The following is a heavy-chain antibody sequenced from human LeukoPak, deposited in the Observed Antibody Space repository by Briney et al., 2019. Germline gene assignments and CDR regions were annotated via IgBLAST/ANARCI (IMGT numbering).Heavy chain of an antibody. J-gene: IGHJ6*02. CDR2: SSSSSSYI. D-gene: IGHD2-2*01. V-gene: IGHV3-21*01. CDR3: ARDRDILVSGMDV. CDR1: GFTFSSYS. Sequence: GGSLRLSCAASGFTFSSYSMNWVRQAPGKGLEWVSSSSSSSSYIYYADSVKGRFTISRDNAKNSLYLQMKSLRAEDTAVYYCARDRDILVSGMDVWGQGTTVTVSS.